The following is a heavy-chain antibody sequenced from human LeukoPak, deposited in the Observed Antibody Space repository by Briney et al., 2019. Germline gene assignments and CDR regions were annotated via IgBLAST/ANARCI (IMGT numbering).Heavy chain of an antibody. V-gene: IGHV3-74*01. CDR1: GFSFSNYW. CDR3: ARGIVGPTRDY. CDR2: INSDGSTT. D-gene: IGHD1-26*01. J-gene: IGHJ4*02. Sequence: GGSLRLSCVVSGFSFSNYWMHWVRQAPGKGLVWVSRINSDGSTTSYAASVKGRFTISRDNAKSTLYLQMNSLRAEDTAVYYCARGIVGPTRDYWGQGTLVTVSS.